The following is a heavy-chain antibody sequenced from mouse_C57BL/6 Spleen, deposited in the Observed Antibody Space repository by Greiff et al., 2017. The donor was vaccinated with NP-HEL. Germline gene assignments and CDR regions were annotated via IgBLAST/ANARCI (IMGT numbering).Heavy chain of an antibody. CDR1: GYAFSSSW. J-gene: IGHJ2*01. CDR3: AKGYFDY. V-gene: IGHV1-82*01. CDR2: IYPGDGDT. Sequence: QVQLQQSGPELVKPGASVKISCKASGYAFSSSWMNWVKQRPGKGLEWVGRIYPGDGDTNYNGKFKGKATLTADKSSSTAYIQLSSLTSEDSAVYFCAKGYFDYWGQGTTLTVSS.